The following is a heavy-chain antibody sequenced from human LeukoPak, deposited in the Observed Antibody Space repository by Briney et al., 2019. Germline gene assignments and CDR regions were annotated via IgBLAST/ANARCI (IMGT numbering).Heavy chain of an antibody. Sequence: KTSETLSLTCTVSGYSISSGFYWGWIRQPPGKGLEWLGSIYHSGSTYYNPSLKSRVTISVDTSKNQFSLKLSSVTAADTAVYYCARAAPGLELRPLYPHYFDYWGQGTLVTVSS. D-gene: IGHD1-7*01. CDR2: IYHSGST. CDR3: ARAAPGLELRPLYPHYFDY. V-gene: IGHV4-38-2*02. J-gene: IGHJ4*02. CDR1: GYSISSGFY.